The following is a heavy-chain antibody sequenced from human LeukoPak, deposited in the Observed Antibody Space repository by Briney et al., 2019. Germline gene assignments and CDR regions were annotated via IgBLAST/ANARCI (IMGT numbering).Heavy chain of an antibody. Sequence: PGGSLRLSCAASGFTFSSYAMSWVHQAPGKGLEWVSAISGSGGSTYYADSVKGRFTLSRDNSRNTLYLQMNGLRAEDTAVYYCAKDIMGQTPYWGQGTLVTVSS. CDR2: ISGSGGST. J-gene: IGHJ4*02. V-gene: IGHV3-23*01. CDR1: GFTFSSYA. CDR3: AKDIMGQTPY.